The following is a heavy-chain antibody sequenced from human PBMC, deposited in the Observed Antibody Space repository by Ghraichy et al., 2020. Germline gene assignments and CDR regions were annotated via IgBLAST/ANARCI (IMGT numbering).Heavy chain of an antibody. D-gene: IGHD2/OR15-2a*01. V-gene: IGHV3-33*08. Sequence: LSLTCAASGFTFSTYGMHWVRQAPGKGLEWVAVIWYDGTNRYYADSVQGRFTISRDNSKNTLYLQMNSLRAEDTAVYYCARDRNFPAAFDIWGQGTMVTVSS. CDR2: IWYDGTNR. CDR3: ARDRNFPAAFDI. CDR1: GFTFSTYG. J-gene: IGHJ3*02.